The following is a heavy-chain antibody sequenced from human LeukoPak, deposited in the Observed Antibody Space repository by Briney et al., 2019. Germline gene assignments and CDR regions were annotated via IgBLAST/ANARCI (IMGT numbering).Heavy chain of an antibody. D-gene: IGHD3-22*01. J-gene: IGHJ4*02. CDR2: ISWNSGSI. CDR1: GFTFDDYA. CDR3: AKDMASGYYDSSGYYYSGDFDY. V-gene: IGHV3-9*01. Sequence: GGSLRLSCAASGFTFDDYAMHWVRQAPGKGLEWVSGISWNSGSIGYADSVKGRFTISRDNAKNSLYLQMNSLRAEDTALYFCAKDMASGYYDSSGYYYSGDFDYWGQGTLVTVSS.